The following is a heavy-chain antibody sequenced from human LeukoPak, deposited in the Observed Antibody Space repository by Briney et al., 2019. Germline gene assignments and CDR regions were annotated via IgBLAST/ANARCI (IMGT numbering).Heavy chain of an antibody. CDR3: ARLYCSSTSCFDY. CDR2: IIPIFGIA. CDR1: GGTFSSYA. V-gene: IGHV1-69*04. D-gene: IGHD2-2*01. J-gene: IGHJ4*02. Sequence: SVKVSCKASGGTFSSYAINWVRQAPGQGLEWMGRIIPIFGIANYAQKFQGRVTITADKSTSTAYMELSSLRSEDTAVYYCARLYCSSTSCFDYWGQGTLVTVSS.